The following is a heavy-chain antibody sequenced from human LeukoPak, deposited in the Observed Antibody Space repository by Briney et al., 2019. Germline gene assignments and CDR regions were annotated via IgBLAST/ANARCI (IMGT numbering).Heavy chain of an antibody. CDR3: ARDAVVPASLLDY. V-gene: IGHV4-39*07. J-gene: IGHJ4*02. Sequence: SGTLSLTCTVSGGSISNYWGWIRQPPGEGLEWIGSIYYSGSTYYNPSLKSRVTISVDTSKNQFSLKLTSVTAADTAVYYCARDAVVPASLLDYWGQGTLVTVSS. D-gene: IGHD2-2*01. CDR2: IYYSGST. CDR1: GGSISNY.